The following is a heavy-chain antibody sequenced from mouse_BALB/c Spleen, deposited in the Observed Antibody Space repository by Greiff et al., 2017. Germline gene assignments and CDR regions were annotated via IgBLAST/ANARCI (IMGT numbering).Heavy chain of an antibody. V-gene: IGHV1S81*02. J-gene: IGHJ4*01. Sequence: VQLQQSGAELVKPGASVKLSCKASSYSFTSYYMYWVKQRPGQGLEWIGEINPSNGGTNFNEKFKSKATLTVDKSSSTAYMQLSSLTSEDSAVYYCTRSPDYYEAMDYWGQGTSVTVSS. D-gene: IGHD1-1*01. CDR3: TRSPDYYEAMDY. CDR1: SYSFTSYY. CDR2: INPSNGGT.